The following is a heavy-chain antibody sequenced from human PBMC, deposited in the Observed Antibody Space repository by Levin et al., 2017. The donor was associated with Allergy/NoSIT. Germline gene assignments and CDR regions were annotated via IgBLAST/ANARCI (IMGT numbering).Heavy chain of an antibody. CDR3: ARWPTGDAFDI. J-gene: IGHJ3*02. V-gene: IGHV3-21*06. CDR2: ITGGSNYI. Sequence: PGGSLRLSCAASGFTFSSYQMTWVRQAPGKGLEWVASITGGSNYIYYGDSVKGRITISRDNGKNSLYLQMNSLRVEDTAVYYCARWPTGDAFDIWGQGTMVTVSS. D-gene: IGHD1-1*01. CDR1: GFTFSSYQ.